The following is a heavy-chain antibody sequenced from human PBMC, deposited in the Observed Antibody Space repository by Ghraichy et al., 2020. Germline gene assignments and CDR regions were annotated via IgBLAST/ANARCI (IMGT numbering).Heavy chain of an antibody. V-gene: IGHV3-23*01. Sequence: GESLNISCAASGFTFSSYAMSWVRQAPGKGLEWVSSISGSGHSTHYADSVKGRFTFSRDNSKNTLYLQMNSLRAEDTAVYYCAKDNKRAVWANYCGMDVWGQGTTVTVSS. CDR1: GFTFSSYA. D-gene: IGHD3-16*01. CDR3: AKDNKRAVWANYCGMDV. CDR2: ISGSGHST. J-gene: IGHJ6*02.